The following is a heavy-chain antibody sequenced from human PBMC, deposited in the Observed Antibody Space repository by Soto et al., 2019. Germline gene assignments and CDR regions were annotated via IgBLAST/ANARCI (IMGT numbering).Heavy chain of an antibody. J-gene: IGHJ6*02. D-gene: IGHD3-9*01. CDR3: TTVVNYDILTGYYYYGMDV. CDR2: IKSKTDGGTT. V-gene: IGHV3-15*01. Sequence: GGSLRLSCAASGFTFSNAWMSWVRQAPGKGLEWVGRIKSKTDGGTTDYAAPVKGRFTISRDDSKNTLYLQMNSLKTEDTAVYYCTTVVNYDILTGYYYYGMDVWGQGTTVTVSS. CDR1: GFTFSNAW.